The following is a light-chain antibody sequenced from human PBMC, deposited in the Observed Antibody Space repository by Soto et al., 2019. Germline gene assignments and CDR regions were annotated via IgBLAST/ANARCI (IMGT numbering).Light chain of an antibody. CDR3: QSYDSSLSGSVV. J-gene: IGLJ2*01. V-gene: IGLV1-40*01. CDR1: SSNIGAGYD. Sequence: QAVVTQPPSVSGAPGXRVTISCTGSSSNIGAGYDVHWYQQLPGTAPKLLIYGNSNRPSGVPDRFSGSKSGTSASLAITGLQAEDEADYYCQSYDSSLSGSVVFGGGTKLTVL. CDR2: GNS.